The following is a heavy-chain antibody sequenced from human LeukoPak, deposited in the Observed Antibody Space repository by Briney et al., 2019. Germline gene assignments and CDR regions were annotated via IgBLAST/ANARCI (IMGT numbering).Heavy chain of an antibody. V-gene: IGHV4-39*02. D-gene: IGHD6-13*01. CDR2: IYYSGST. Sequence: SETLSLTCTVSGGSISSSSYYWGWIRQPPGKGLEWIGSIYYSGSTYYNPSLKSRVTISVDTSKNQFSLKLSSVTAADTAVYYCARERGAAGSIGYFQHWGQGTLVTVSS. J-gene: IGHJ1*01. CDR3: ARERGAAGSIGYFQH. CDR1: GGSISSSSYY.